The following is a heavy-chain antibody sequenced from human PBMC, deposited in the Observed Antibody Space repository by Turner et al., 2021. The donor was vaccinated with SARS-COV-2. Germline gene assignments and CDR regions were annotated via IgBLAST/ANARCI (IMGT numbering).Heavy chain of an antibody. CDR2: SYYSGST. CDR3: ASPDTAMVTWPQGFDY. CDR1: GGSISSSSYY. J-gene: IGHJ4*02. D-gene: IGHD5-18*01. V-gene: IGHV4-39*01. Sequence: QVPLPESGPGLVKPSETLSLTCSASGGSISSSSYYCGWIRQRPGKGLEWIGRSYYSGSTYYNTSLKSRVTISVDTSKNQFSLKLSSVTAADTAVYYCASPDTAMVTWPQGFDYWGQGTLVTVSS.